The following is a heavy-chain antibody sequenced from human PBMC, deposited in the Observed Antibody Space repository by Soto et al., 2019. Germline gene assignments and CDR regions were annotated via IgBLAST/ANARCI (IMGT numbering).Heavy chain of an antibody. D-gene: IGHD1-26*01. CDR2: ISSSSSTI. V-gene: IGHV3-48*02. CDR1: GFTFSSYS. J-gene: IGHJ6*02. CDR3: AREMPGEWELLNYYYGMDV. Sequence: GGSLRLSCAASGFTFSSYSMNWVRQAPGKGLEWVSYISSSSSTIYYADSVKGRFTISRDNAKNSLYLQMNSLRDEDTAVYYCAREMPGEWELLNYYYGMDVWGQGTTVTVSS.